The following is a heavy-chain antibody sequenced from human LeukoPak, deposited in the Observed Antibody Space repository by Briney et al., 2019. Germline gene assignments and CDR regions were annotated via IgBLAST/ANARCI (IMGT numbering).Heavy chain of an antibody. CDR3: ARGFTTVTAGLGY. CDR2: INTSGSTI. V-gene: IGHV3-48*03. J-gene: IGHJ4*02. Sequence: GGSLRLSCAASGFTFSTYEMTWVRQAPGKGLEWVSCINTSGSTIYYADSVKGRFTISRDNARNSLYLQINSLRAEDTAIYYCARGFTTVTAGLGYWGQGTLVTVSS. D-gene: IGHD4-17*01. CDR1: GFTFSTYE.